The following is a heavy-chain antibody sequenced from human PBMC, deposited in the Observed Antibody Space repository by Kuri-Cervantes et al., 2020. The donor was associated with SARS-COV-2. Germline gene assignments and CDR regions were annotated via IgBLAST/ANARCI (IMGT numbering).Heavy chain of an antibody. D-gene: IGHD3-22*01. CDR3: AREYYDSSGYYYYYYGMDV. CDR2: INAGNGNT. J-gene: IGHJ6*02. V-gene: IGHV1-3*01. Sequence: ASVKVSCKASGYTFTSYAMHWVRQAPGQRLEWTGWINAGNGNTKYSQKFQGRVTITRDTSASTAYMELSSLRSEDTAVYYCAREYYDSSGYYYYYYGMDVWGQGTTVTVSS. CDR1: GYTFTSYA.